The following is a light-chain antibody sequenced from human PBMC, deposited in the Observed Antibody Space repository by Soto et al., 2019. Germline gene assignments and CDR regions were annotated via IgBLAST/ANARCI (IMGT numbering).Light chain of an antibody. Sequence: EIVMTQSPATLSVSPGGRATLSCRASQSVKTYLAWYQQRPGQPPRLLIHGASTRATDIPARFSGSGSGTEFSLTISSLQSEDFAVYFCQQYNTWLPRYTFGQGTKLEI. V-gene: IGKV3-15*01. CDR2: GAS. J-gene: IGKJ2*01. CDR1: QSVKTY. CDR3: QQYNTWLPRYT.